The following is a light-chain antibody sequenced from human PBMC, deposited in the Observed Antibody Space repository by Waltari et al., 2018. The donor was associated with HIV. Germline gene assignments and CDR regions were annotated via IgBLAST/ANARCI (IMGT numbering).Light chain of an antibody. CDR2: CNS. V-gene: IGLV1-40*01. CDR1: SSNIGAGYD. J-gene: IGLJ3*02. CDR3: QSYDSSLTTWV. Sequence: QSVLTQPPSVSGAPGQRVTISCTGSSSNIGAGYDVHWYQQLPGTAPKLLIYCNSNRPSGVPDVFSGSKSGTSTSLAITGLQAADEADYYCQSYDSSLTTWVFGGGTKLTVL.